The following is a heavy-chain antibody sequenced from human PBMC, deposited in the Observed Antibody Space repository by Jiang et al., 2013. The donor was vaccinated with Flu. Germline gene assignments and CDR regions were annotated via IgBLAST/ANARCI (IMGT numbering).Heavy chain of an antibody. CDR3: ARVSILTGYIPFGMDV. CDR1: GYTFTSNG. V-gene: IGHV1-18*01. Sequence: VSCKASGYTFTSNGISWVRQAPGQGLEWMGWISAPSGNTNYAQKLQGRVTMTADTSTTTAYMELRSLRSDDTAVYFCARVSILTGYIPFGMDVWGQGTHGHRLL. D-gene: IGHD3-9*01. J-gene: IGHJ6*02. CDR2: ISAPSGNT.